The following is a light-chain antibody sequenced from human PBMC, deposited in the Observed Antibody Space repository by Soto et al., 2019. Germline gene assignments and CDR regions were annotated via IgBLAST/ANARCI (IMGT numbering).Light chain of an antibody. V-gene: IGLV2-23*02. CDR3: CSFAGSRTWV. Sequence: QSAPIQPASVSGSPGQSITISCTGTSSDVGLFSLVSWYQQFPGKAPKLILYEVTKWPSGISHRFSGSKSGNTASLTITDLQAEDEADYCCCSFAGSRTWVFGGGTKVTVL. CDR1: SSDVGLFSL. J-gene: IGLJ3*02. CDR2: EVT.